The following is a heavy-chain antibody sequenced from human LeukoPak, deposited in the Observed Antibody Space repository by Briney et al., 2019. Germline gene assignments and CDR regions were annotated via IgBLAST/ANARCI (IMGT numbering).Heavy chain of an antibody. Sequence: SETLSLTCTVSGGSISSYYWSWIRQPPGKGLEWIGYIYYSGSTNYNPSLKSRVTISVDRSKNQFSLKLSSVTAADTAVYYCAREGGYDDFDYWGQGTLVTVSS. V-gene: IGHV4-59*12. J-gene: IGHJ4*02. CDR3: AREGGYDDFDY. D-gene: IGHD6-13*01. CDR2: IYYSGST. CDR1: GGSISSYY.